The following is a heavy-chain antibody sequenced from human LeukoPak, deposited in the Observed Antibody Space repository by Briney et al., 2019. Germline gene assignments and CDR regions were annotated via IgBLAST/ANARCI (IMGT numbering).Heavy chain of an antibody. V-gene: IGHV4-30-2*01. CDR1: GGAISSGGYH. CDR3: ARDRDPLNWFDP. Sequence: SETLSLTCTVSGGAISSGGYHRSWIRQPPGKGLEWIGYIYHSGSTYYNPSLKSRVTISVDRSKNQFSLKLSSVTAADTAVYYCARDRDPLNWFDPWGQGTLVTVSS. J-gene: IGHJ5*02. D-gene: IGHD3-10*01. CDR2: IYHSGST.